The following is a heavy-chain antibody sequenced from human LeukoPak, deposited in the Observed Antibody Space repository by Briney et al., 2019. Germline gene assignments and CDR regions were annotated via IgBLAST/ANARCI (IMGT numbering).Heavy chain of an antibody. CDR3: ARGARAGYNLEPFDY. J-gene: IGHJ4*02. Sequence: SETLSLTWTVSGGSMSSYYWSWIRQPPGKGLEWIGYIYYSGSTKYNPSLKSRVTISVDTSKNQFSLKLSSVTAADTAVYYCARGARAGYNLEPFDYWGQGTLVTVSS. CDR1: GGSMSSYY. V-gene: IGHV4-59*08. CDR2: IYYSGST. D-gene: IGHD5-24*01.